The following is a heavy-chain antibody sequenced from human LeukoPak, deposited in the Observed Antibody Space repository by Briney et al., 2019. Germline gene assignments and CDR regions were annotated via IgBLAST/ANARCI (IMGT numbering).Heavy chain of an antibody. D-gene: IGHD3-10*01. J-gene: IGHJ6*03. CDR1: GFTFRFYA. CDR2: ISGDASVS. Sequence: GGSLRPSCAGSGFTFRFYAMTWVRQAPGKGLEWVSGISGDASVSKDADSVKGRFTISRDNSKNTLYLQMNSLRAEDTAVYHCAKDLSESYISYYMDVWGKGTTVTLSS. V-gene: IGHV3-23*01. CDR3: AKDLSESYISYYMDV.